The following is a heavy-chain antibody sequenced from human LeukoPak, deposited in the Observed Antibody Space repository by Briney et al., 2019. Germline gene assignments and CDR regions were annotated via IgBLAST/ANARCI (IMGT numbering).Heavy chain of an antibody. J-gene: IGHJ6*02. CDR2: IYTSGST. Sequence: SETLSLTCTVSGGSISSYYWSWIRQPAGKGLEWIGRIYTSGSTNCNPSLKSRVTMSVDTSKNQFSLKLSSVTAADTAVYYCARDLYNWNDEDYYYYGMDVWGQGTTVTVSS. CDR3: ARDLYNWNDEDYYYYGMDV. D-gene: IGHD1-20*01. V-gene: IGHV4-4*07. CDR1: GGSISSYY.